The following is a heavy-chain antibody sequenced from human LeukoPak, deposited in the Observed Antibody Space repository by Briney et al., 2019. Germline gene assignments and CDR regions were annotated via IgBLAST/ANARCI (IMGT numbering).Heavy chain of an antibody. Sequence: GGSLRLSCAASGFTFSSNAMSWVRQAPGKGLEWVSSISGSGGVTYYADSVKGRFTISRDNSKNTLCLQMNSLRAEDTAVYYCAKERWELQGEFYHYYGMDVWGQGTTVTVSS. CDR3: AKERWELQGEFYHYYGMDV. J-gene: IGHJ6*02. CDR2: ISGSGGVT. CDR1: GFTFSSNA. D-gene: IGHD1-26*01. V-gene: IGHV3-23*01.